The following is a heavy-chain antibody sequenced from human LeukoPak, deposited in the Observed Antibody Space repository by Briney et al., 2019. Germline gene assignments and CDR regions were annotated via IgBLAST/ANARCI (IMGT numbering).Heavy chain of an antibody. Sequence: SETLSLTCTVSGGSISSSSYYWGWIRQPPGKGLERIGSIYYSGSTYYNPSLKSRVTISVDTSKNQFSLKLSSVTAADTAVYYCAREHFSGGSCYDNWFDPWGQGILVTVSS. J-gene: IGHJ5*02. CDR2: IYYSGST. CDR3: AREHFSGGSCYDNWFDP. D-gene: IGHD2-15*01. CDR1: GGSISSSSYY. V-gene: IGHV4-39*07.